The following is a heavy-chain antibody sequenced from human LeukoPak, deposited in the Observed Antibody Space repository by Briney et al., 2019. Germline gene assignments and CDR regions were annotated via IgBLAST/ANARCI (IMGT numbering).Heavy chain of an antibody. D-gene: IGHD3-10*01. Sequence: GESLKISCKGSGYSFTSYWIGWVRQMPGKGLEWMGIIYPGDSDTRYSPSFQGQGTISADKSISTAYLQWSSLKASDTAMYYCASRADYYGSGSYYNVGPDAFDIWGQGTMVTVSS. CDR2: IYPGDSDT. CDR1: GYSFTSYW. J-gene: IGHJ3*02. V-gene: IGHV5-51*01. CDR3: ASRADYYGSGSYYNVGPDAFDI.